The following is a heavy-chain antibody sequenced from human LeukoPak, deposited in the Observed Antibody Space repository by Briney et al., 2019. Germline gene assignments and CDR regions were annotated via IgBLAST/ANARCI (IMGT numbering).Heavy chain of an antibody. CDR1: GGSISSSSYY. CDR2: IYYSGST. Sequence: SETLSLTCTVSGGSISSSSYYWGWIRQPPRKGLEWIGSIYYSGSTYYNPSLKSRVTISVDTSKNQFSLKLSSVTAADTAVYYCARGALLLLVADYFDYWGQGTLVTVSS. J-gene: IGHJ4*02. D-gene: IGHD2-8*01. CDR3: ARGALLLLVADYFDY. V-gene: IGHV4-39*07.